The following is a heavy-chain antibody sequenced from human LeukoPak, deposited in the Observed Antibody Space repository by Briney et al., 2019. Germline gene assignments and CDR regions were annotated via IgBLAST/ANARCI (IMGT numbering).Heavy chain of an antibody. V-gene: IGHV3-30-3*01. D-gene: IGHD3-3*01. J-gene: IGHJ4*02. CDR3: ATEKGRGGSITIFGVVIPSDY. Sequence: PGGSLRLSCAASGFTFNSFSLHWVRQAPGKGLEWVAVISYEGSTKYYADSVKGRFTISRDNVKNTLYLQMNSLRAEDTAVYYCATEKGRGGSITIFGVVIPSDYWGQGTLVTVSS. CDR1: GFTFNSFS. CDR2: ISYEGSTK.